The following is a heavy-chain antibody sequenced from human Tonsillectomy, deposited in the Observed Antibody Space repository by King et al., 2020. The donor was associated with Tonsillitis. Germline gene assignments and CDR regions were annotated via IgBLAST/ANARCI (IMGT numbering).Heavy chain of an antibody. Sequence: QLQESGPGLVKPSQTLSLTCTVSGGSISSGHYYWSWIRQPPGKALEWIGYIYYSGITTYNPSLRSRTIISVDTSKNQFSLRLTSVTAADTAVYYCARTPKAAYCGRDCRGWFDPWGQGTLVTVS. V-gene: IGHV4-30-4*01. J-gene: IGHJ5*02. CDR2: IYYSGIT. CDR3: ARTPKAAYCGRDCRGWFDP. CDR1: GGSISSGHYY. D-gene: IGHD2-21*02.